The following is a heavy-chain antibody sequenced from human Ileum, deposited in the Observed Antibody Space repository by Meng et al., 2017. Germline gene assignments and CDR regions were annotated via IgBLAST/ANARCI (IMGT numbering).Heavy chain of an antibody. CDR3: ARDSDGATHIEY. V-gene: IGHV3-33*01. CDR1: GFTFSNYG. Sequence: GESLKISCAASGFTFSNYGMHWVRQAPGKGLEWVAVIWYDGSNKYYADSVKGRFTISRDNSKNTPYLQMNSLRAEDTAVYYCARDSDGATHIEYWGQGTPVTVSS. J-gene: IGHJ4*02. D-gene: IGHD1-26*01. CDR2: IWYDGSNK.